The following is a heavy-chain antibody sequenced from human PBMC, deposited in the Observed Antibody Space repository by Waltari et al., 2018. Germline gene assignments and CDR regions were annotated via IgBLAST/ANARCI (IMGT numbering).Heavy chain of an antibody. CDR2: IKQDGSEK. V-gene: IGHV3-7*01. CDR1: GFTFSSYW. J-gene: IGHJ5*02. Sequence: EVQLVESGGGLVQPGGSLRLSCAASGFTFSSYWMSWVRQAPGKGLEWVANIKQDGSEKYYVDSGKGRFTISRDNAKNSLYLQMNSLRAEDTAVYYCARSAKDAEDWFDPWGQGTLVTVSS. CDR3: ARSAKDAEDWFDP.